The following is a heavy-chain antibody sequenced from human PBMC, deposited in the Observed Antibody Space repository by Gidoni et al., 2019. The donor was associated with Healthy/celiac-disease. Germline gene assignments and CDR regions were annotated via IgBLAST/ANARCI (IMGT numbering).Heavy chain of an antibody. V-gene: IGHV6-1*01. Sequence: QLQLQQSGPGLGKPSQPLSPTCALSGASVSSNIAAWNWIRQSPSGGLEWLGRTYYRSKWYNDYAVSVKSRITINPDTSKNQFSLQLNSVTPEDTAVYYCARGEQWLGPFDYWGQGTLVTVSS. J-gene: IGHJ4*02. CDR2: TYYRSKWYN. CDR3: ARGEQWLGPFDY. CDR1: GASVSSNIAA. D-gene: IGHD6-19*01.